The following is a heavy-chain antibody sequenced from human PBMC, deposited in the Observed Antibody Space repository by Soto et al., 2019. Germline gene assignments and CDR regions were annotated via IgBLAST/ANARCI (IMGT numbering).Heavy chain of an antibody. D-gene: IGHD1-26*01. CDR3: ASGGSYLSSDSDY. J-gene: IGHJ4*02. Sequence: LSLTCTVSGGSISSGDYYWSWIRQPPGKGLEWIGYIYYSGSTYYNPSLKSRVTISVDTSKNQFSLKLSSVTAADTAVYYCASGGSYLSSDSDYWGQGTLVTVS. V-gene: IGHV4-30-4*01. CDR2: IYYSGST. CDR1: GGSISSGDYY.